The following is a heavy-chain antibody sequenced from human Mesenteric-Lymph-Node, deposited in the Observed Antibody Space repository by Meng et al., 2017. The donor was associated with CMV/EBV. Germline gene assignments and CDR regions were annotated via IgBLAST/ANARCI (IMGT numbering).Heavy chain of an antibody. CDR3: ARDNPQYYYGSGASGAFDI. D-gene: IGHD3-10*01. CDR1: GGSISSSSYY. Sequence: GSLRLSCTVSGGSISSSSYYWGWIRQPPGKGLEWIGSIYYSGSTYYNPSLKSRVTISVDTSKNQFSLKLSSVTAADTAVYYCARDNPQYYYGSGASGAFDIWGQGTMVTVSS. J-gene: IGHJ3*02. V-gene: IGHV4-39*07. CDR2: IYYSGST.